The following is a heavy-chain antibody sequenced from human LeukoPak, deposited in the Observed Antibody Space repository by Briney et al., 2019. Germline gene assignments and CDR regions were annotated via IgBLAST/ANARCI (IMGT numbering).Heavy chain of an antibody. CDR1: GGSFSGYY. Sequence: PSETLSLTCAVYGGSFSGYYWSWIRQPPGKGLEWIGEINHSGSTNYNPSLNSRVTISVDTSKNQFSLKLSSVTAADTAVYYCARGPPHIVVVPAAQGYFQHWGQGTLVTVSS. V-gene: IGHV4-34*01. CDR2: INHSGST. J-gene: IGHJ1*01. D-gene: IGHD2-2*01. CDR3: ARGPPHIVVVPAAQGYFQH.